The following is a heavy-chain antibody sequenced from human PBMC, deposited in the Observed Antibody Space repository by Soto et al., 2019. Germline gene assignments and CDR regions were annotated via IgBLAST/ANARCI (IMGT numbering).Heavy chain of an antibody. CDR3: VSWVSDHFDY. J-gene: IGHJ4*02. CDR2: INPTGANT. V-gene: IGHV3-23*01. CDR1: GFTFSSSA. Sequence: PGGSLRLSCAASGFTFSSSAMSWVRQAPGTGLEWVSTINPTGANTHYADSAKGRFTISRDNSRNTVDLQMNSLRAADTALYYCVSWVSDHFDYWGRGT. D-gene: IGHD3-16*01.